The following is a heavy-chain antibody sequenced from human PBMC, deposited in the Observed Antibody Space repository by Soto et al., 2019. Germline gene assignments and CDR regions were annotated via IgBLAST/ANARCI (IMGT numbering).Heavy chain of an antibody. J-gene: IGHJ6*03. CDR3: ERILFGRLVAGGYFYMDV. CDR1: GFSLSNGKVG. CDR2: IFSNDEK. V-gene: IGHV2-26*01. Sequence: HVTLKESGPVLVKPTETLTLTCTVSGFSLSNGKVGVSWIRQPPGKALEWLAHIFSNDEKSYRTSLKSRLTITEDTSKSLVVLTMINVDLVDTDTYYCERILFGRLVAGGYFYMDVWGKGTTVTVSS. D-gene: IGHD6-19*01.